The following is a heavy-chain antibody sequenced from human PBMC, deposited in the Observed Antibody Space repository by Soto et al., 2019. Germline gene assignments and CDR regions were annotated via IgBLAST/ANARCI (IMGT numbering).Heavy chain of an antibody. CDR1: GFSLNTGGVG. V-gene: IGHV2-5*02. Sequence: ITLKESGPTLVKPTQTLTLTCTFSGFSLNTGGVGVGWVRQPQGKAMEWLALIYWDDDERYRPSLRSRLNITKDTINNQVVLTMTNMDPEDTATYYCVRNLRYYGGNYYYGMDAWGQGTTVTVSS. J-gene: IGHJ6*02. CDR3: VRNLRYYGGNYYYGMDA. D-gene: IGHD3-10*01. CDR2: IYWDDDE.